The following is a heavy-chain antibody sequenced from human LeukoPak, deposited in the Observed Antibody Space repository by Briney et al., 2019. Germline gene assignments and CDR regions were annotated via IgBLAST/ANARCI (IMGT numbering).Heavy chain of an antibody. J-gene: IGHJ3*02. Sequence: GASVKVSCKASGYTFTGYYMHWVRQAPGQGLEWMGWINPNSGGTNYAQKFQGRVTMTRDTSINTAYMELSRLRSDDTAVYYCARDPYGDDAFDIWGQGTMVTVSS. CDR3: ARDPYGDDAFDI. CDR2: INPNSGGT. V-gene: IGHV1-2*02. D-gene: IGHD3-10*01. CDR1: GYTFTGYY.